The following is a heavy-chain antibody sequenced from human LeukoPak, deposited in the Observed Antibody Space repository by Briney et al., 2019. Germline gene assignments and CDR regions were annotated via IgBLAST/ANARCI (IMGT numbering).Heavy chain of an antibody. V-gene: IGHV4-30-2*01. CDR3: ARVEKIGYCSSTSCYYGGFDP. J-gene: IGHJ5*02. D-gene: IGHD2-2*01. CDR1: GFTFSDYY. CDR2: IYHSGST. Sequence: LRLSCAASGFTFSDYYMSWIRQAPGKGLEWIGYIYHSGSTYYNPSLKSRVTISVDRSKNQFSLKLSSVTAADTAVYYCARVEKIGYCSSTSCYYGGFDPWGQGTLVTVSS.